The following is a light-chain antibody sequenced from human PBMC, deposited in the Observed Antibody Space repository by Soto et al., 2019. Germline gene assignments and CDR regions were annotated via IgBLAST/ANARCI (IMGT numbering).Light chain of an antibody. J-gene: IGLJ3*02. CDR2: VNSDGSH. Sequence: QSVLTQSPSASASVGASVKLTCTLSSGHSNYAIAWHQQQPEKGPRYLMKVNSDGSHSKGDGIPDRFSGSSSGAERYLTISRLQSEDEADYSCQTWGTGIWVFGGGTKLTVL. CDR1: SGHSNYA. CDR3: QTWGTGIWV. V-gene: IGLV4-69*01.